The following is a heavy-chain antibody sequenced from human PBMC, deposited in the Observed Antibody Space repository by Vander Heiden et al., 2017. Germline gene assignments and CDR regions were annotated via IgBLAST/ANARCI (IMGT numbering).Heavy chain of an antibody. CDR1: EGTFSSYA. CDR3: ARAEFEGATSQGPDY. Sequence: VQLVPSGPEVKKPGSAVEVSCKAAEGTFSSYAISWVRQAPGQGLEWMGGIIPIFGTANYAQKFQGRVTITADKSTSTAYMELSSPRCEDTAVYYCARAEFEGATSQGPDYWGQGTLVTVSS. D-gene: IGHD1-26*01. J-gene: IGHJ4*02. CDR2: IIPIFGTA. V-gene: IGHV1-69*06.